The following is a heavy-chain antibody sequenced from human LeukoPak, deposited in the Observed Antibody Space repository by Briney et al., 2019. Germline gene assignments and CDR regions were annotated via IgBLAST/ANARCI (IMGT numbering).Heavy chain of an antibody. CDR1: GFTFDDYA. CDR3: ALSVYYDSSGYLTY. Sequence: SLRLSCAASGFTFDDYAMHWVRQAPGKGLEWVSGISWNSGSIGYADSVKGRFTISRDNAKNSLYLQMNSLRAEDTALYYCALSVYYDSSGYLTYWGQGTLVTVSS. D-gene: IGHD3-22*01. CDR2: ISWNSGSI. V-gene: IGHV3-9*01. J-gene: IGHJ4*02.